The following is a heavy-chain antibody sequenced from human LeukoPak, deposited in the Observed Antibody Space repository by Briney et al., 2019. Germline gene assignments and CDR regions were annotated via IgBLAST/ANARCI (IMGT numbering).Heavy chain of an antibody. CDR2: ISAYNGNT. CDR3: ARDRLVSREHDSSGYYLGDDFDY. CDR1: GYTFTSYG. V-gene: IGHV1-18*01. Sequence: ASVKVSCKASGYTFTSYGISWVRQAPGQGLEWMGWISAYNGNTNYAQKLQGRVTMTTDTSTSTAYMELRSLRSDDTAVYYCARDRLVSREHDSSGYYLGDDFDYWGQGTLVTVSS. J-gene: IGHJ4*02. D-gene: IGHD3-22*01.